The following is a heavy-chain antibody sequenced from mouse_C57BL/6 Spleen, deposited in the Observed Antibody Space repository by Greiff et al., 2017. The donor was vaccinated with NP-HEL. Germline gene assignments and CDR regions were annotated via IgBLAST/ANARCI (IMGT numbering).Heavy chain of an antibody. Sequence: QVQLQQPGAELVKPGASVKLSCKASGYTFTSYWMQWVKQRPGQGLEWIGEIDPSDSYTNYNQKFKGKATLTVDTSSSTAYMQLSSLTSEDSAVYYCARQGLGRMFYFDYWGQGTTLTVSS. J-gene: IGHJ2*01. CDR2: IDPSDSYT. V-gene: IGHV1-50*01. CDR1: GYTFTSYW. D-gene: IGHD4-1*01. CDR3: ARQGLGRMFYFDY.